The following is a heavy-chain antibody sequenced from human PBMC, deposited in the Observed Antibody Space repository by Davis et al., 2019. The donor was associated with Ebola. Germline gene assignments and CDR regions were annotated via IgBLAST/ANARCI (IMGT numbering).Heavy chain of an antibody. Sequence: SVKVSCKASGGTFSSYAISWVRQAPGQGLEWMGGIIPIFGTANYAQKFQGRVTITADKSTSIAYMELSSLRSEDTAVYYCARDPYRVVAAKGFDPWGQGTLVTVSS. V-gene: IGHV1-69*06. CDR3: ARDPYRVVAAKGFDP. CDR1: GGTFSSYA. CDR2: IIPIFGTA. D-gene: IGHD2-15*01. J-gene: IGHJ5*02.